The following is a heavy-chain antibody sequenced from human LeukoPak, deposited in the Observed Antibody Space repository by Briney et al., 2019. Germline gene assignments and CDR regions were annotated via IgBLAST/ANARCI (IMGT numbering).Heavy chain of an antibody. Sequence: GGSLRLSCAASGFTFSSYAMSWVRQAPGKGLEWVAVISYDGSNTYYADSVKGRFTISRDNSKNTLYLQMNSLRAEDTAVYYCARIPYSSGWPFDYWGQGTLVTVSS. V-gene: IGHV3-30-3*01. CDR1: GFTFSSYA. CDR3: ARIPYSSGWPFDY. J-gene: IGHJ4*02. D-gene: IGHD6-19*01. CDR2: ISYDGSNT.